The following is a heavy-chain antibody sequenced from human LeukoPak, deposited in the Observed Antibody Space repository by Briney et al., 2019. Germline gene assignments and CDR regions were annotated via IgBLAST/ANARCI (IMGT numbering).Heavy chain of an antibody. V-gene: IGHV1-2*06. D-gene: IGHD2-15*01. CDR1: GYTFTGFS. CDR3: AKPSRGIASYYYGVDV. Sequence: ASVKVSCKASGYTFTGFSIHWVRQAPGQGFEWLGRINPNSGDTLYAQKFQDRVTKTSDTSTNTAYIELSSLTSDDTAVYYCAKPSRGIASYYYGVDVWGQGTTVTVSS. CDR2: INPNSGDT. J-gene: IGHJ6*02.